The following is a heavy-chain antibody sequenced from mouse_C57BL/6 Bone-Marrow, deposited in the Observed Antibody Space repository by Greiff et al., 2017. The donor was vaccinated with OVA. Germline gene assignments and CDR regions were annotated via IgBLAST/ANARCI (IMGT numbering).Heavy chain of an antibody. CDR1: GFTFSDAW. CDR3: TLLTTVDEGDAMDY. D-gene: IGHD1-1*01. Sequence: EVMLVESGGGLVQPGGSMKLSCAASGFTFSDAWMDWVRQSPEKGLEWVAEIRNKANNHATYYAESVKGRFTISRDDSKSSVYLQMNSLRAEDTGIYYCTLLTTVDEGDAMDYWGQGTSVTVSS. V-gene: IGHV6-6*01. CDR2: IRNKANNHAT. J-gene: IGHJ4*01.